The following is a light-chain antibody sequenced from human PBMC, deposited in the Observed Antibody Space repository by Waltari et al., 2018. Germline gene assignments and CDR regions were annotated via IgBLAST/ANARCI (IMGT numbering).Light chain of an antibody. V-gene: IGKV1-39*01. CDR2: AAY. J-gene: IGKJ3*01. CDR3: QQSYTTPFT. CDR1: ESIDTY. Sequence: DIRMTQSPSSLSASVGDRVTITCRASESIDTYLNWYQHKPGKAPEPLIYAAYILQGGVPSRFTGSGTGTYFTLTINSLQPEDFATYYCQQSYTTPFTFGPGTKVD.